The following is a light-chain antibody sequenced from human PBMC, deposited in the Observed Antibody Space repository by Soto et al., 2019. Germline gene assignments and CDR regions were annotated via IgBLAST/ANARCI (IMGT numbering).Light chain of an antibody. J-gene: IGKJ1*01. V-gene: IGKV1-39*01. CDR1: QSIRNY. CDR3: QQSYSTVWT. Sequence: DIQMTQSPSSLSASVGDRVTITCRASQSIRNYLNWYQQKPGEAPNLLIYAASSLQSGVPSGFSGSASGTDFTLTISSLQPGDFATYYCQQSYSTVWTFGQGTRVEIK. CDR2: AAS.